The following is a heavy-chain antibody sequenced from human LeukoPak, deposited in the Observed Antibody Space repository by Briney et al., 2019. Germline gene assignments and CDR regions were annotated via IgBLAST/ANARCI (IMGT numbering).Heavy chain of an antibody. CDR1: GGSISSSSYY. CDR3: ARVINHAGPYLTHTTGFLPDY. CDR2: IYYSGST. D-gene: IGHD1-14*01. Sequence: PSETLSLTCTVSGGSISSSSYYWGWIRQPPGKGLEWIGSIYYSGSTYYNPSLKSRVTISVDTSKNQFSLKLSSVTAADTAVYYCARVINHAGPYLTHTTGFLPDYWGQGTLVTVSS. V-gene: IGHV4-39*01. J-gene: IGHJ4*02.